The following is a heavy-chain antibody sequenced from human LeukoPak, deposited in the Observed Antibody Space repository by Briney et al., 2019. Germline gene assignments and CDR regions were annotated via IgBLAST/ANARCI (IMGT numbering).Heavy chain of an antibody. CDR1: GGTFGSYA. CDR2: IIPIFGTA. Sequence: SVKVSCKASGGTFGSYAISWVRQAPGQGLEWIGRIIPIFGTANYAQKFQGRVTITTDESTSTAYMELSSLRSEDTAVYYCARDWLHSGSYDTQGWGQGTLVTVSS. D-gene: IGHD1-26*01. J-gene: IGHJ4*02. CDR3: ARDWLHSGSYDTQG. V-gene: IGHV1-69*05.